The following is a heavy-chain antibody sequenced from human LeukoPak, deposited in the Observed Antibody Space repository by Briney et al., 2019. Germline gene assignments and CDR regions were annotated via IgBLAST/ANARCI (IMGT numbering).Heavy chain of an antibody. CDR2: INPNSGGT. Sequence: ASVKVSCKASGCTFTGYYMHWVRQAPGQGLEWMGWINPNSGGTNYAQKFQGRVTMTRDTSISTAYMELSRLRSDDTAVYYCARGRYYYDSPESGMDVWGQGTTVTVSS. CDR1: GCTFTGYY. D-gene: IGHD3-22*01. J-gene: IGHJ6*02. V-gene: IGHV1-2*02. CDR3: ARGRYYYDSPESGMDV.